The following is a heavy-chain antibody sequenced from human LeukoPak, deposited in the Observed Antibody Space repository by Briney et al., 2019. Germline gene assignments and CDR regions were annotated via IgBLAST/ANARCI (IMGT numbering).Heavy chain of an antibody. CDR2: MNPNSGNT. D-gene: IGHD3-22*01. V-gene: IGHV1-8*01. CDR3: ARSSYYDSSGYYFYYYYMDV. J-gene: IGHJ6*03. CDR1: GYTFTSYD. Sequence: GASVKVSCKASGYTFTSYDINWVRQATGQGLEWMGWMNPNSGNTGYAQKFQGRVTMTRNTSISTAYMELSSLRSEDTAVYYCARSSYYDSSGYYFYYYYMDVWGKGTTVTISS.